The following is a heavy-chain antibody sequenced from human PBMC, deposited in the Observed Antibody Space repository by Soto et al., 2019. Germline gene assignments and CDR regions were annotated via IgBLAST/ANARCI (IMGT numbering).Heavy chain of an antibody. CDR2: INHSGST. CDR3: ARGNGYCSGGSCYSIDY. D-gene: IGHD2-15*01. CDR1: GGSFSGYY. J-gene: IGHJ4*02. Sequence: PSETLSLTCAVYGGSFSGYYWSWIRQPPGKGLEWIGEINHSGSTNYNPSLKSRVTISVDTSKNQFSLKLSPVTAADTAVYYCARGNGYCSGGSCYSIDYWGQGTLVTVSS. V-gene: IGHV4-34*01.